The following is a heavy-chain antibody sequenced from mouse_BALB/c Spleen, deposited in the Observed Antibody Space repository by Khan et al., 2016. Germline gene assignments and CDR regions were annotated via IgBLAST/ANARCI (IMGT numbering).Heavy chain of an antibody. D-gene: IGHD1-1*01. V-gene: IGHV4-1*02. CDR1: GFDFSRYW. Sequence: EVKLLESGGGLVQPGGSLKLSCAASGFDFSRYWMRWVRQAPGKGLEWIGEINPDSSTINYTPSLKDKFIISRDNAKNTLYLQLSKVRSEDTALYYYTRVYYYGFSDYGGQGTTVTVS. CDR3: TRVYYYGFSDY. CDR2: INPDSSTI. J-gene: IGHJ2*01.